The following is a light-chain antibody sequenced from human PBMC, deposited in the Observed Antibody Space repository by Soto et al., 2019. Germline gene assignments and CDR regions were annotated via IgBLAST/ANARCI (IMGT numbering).Light chain of an antibody. Sequence: DVQMTQSPSTRAASVGDRVTITCRASENIKNWLAWYQQTPGKAPKVLISDASRLETEVPSRFSGSGYGTDFTLTITSLQTDDFGTYHCQQYDVHPKTFGQGTKVDIK. J-gene: IGKJ1*01. CDR3: QQYDVHPKT. CDR1: ENIKNW. CDR2: DAS. V-gene: IGKV1-5*01.